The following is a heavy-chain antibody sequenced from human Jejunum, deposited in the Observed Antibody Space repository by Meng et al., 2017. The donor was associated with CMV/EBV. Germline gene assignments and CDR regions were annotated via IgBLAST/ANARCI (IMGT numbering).Heavy chain of an antibody. CDR3: AKDDYTTPYDY. J-gene: IGHJ4*02. CDR2: IRYDGSNK. V-gene: IGHV3-30*02. D-gene: IGHD4-11*01. CDR1: GFHFSSSG. Sequence: AASGFHFSSSGMHWVRQAPGKGLEWVAFIRYDGSNKYYADSVKGRFTISRDNSKNTLYLQMNSLRAEDTAVYYCAKDDYTTPYDYWGRGTLVTVSS.